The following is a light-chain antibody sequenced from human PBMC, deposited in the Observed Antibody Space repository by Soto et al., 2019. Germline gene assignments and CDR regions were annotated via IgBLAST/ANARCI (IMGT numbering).Light chain of an antibody. CDR1: QSISDT. CDR2: DAS. CDR3: QQRSNWPRT. V-gene: IGKV3-11*01. Sequence: EIVLTQSPATLSLSPGGRATLSCRASQSISDTLAWYQQKPGQAPRLLIYDASNRATGIPARFSGSGSGTDFTLTISSLEPEDFAVYYCQQRSNWPRTFGQGTKVDIK. J-gene: IGKJ1*01.